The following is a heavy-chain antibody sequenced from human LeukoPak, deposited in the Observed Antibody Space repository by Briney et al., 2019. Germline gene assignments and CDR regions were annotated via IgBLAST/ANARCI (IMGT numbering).Heavy chain of an antibody. J-gene: IGHJ6*04. CDR2: IKSKTDGGTT. V-gene: IGHV3-15*01. CDR3: TTGVDIVATMEYYHYGMDV. CDR1: GFTFSNAW. Sequence: GGSLRLSCAASGFTFSNAWMSWVRQAPGKGLEWVGRIKSKTDGGTTDYAAPVKGRFTISRDDSKNTLYLQMNSLKTEDTAVYYCTTGVDIVATMEYYHYGMDVWGKGTTVTVSS. D-gene: IGHD5-12*01.